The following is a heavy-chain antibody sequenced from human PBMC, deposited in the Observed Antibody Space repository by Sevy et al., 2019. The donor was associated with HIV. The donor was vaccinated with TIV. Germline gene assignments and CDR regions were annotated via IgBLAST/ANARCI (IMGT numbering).Heavy chain of an antibody. J-gene: IGHJ4*02. V-gene: IGHV3-7*01. CDR3: ARAIAAAAGF. D-gene: IGHD6-13*01. CDR2: IKQDGSTK. Sequence: GGSLRLSCAASGFTLDAYWMHWVRLAPGKGLEWLANIKQDGSTKYYAASVKGRFTISRDNAKNLVYLQMNSMGPEDTGPYYCARAIAAAAGFWGQGTLVTVSS. CDR1: GFTLDAYW.